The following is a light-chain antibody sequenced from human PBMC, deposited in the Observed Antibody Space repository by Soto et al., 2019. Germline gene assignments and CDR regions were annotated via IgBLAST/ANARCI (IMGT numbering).Light chain of an antibody. V-gene: IGKV1-33*01. CDR3: QQYDHLPPT. Sequence: DILMTQSPSSLSASVGDRVTITCQASQDISFYLNWYQQKPGKPPTLLIYGASNLETGVPARFSGSGSGTDFTFTISSLQPEDIATFYCQQYDHLPPTFGQGTRLEIK. J-gene: IGKJ5*01. CDR1: QDISFY. CDR2: GAS.